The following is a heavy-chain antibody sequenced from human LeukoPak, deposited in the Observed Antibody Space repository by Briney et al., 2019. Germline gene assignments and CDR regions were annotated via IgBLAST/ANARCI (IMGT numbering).Heavy chain of an antibody. CDR3: AREGEVSTGDAFDI. Sequence: RGSPRLSCAASGFTFSSYAMHWGRQAPGKGLEWVAGISYDGSNKYYADSVKGLFTISRDNSKNTLYLQMNSLRAEDTAVYYCAREGEVSTGDAFDIWGQGTMVTVSS. CDR2: ISYDGSNK. CDR1: GFTFSSYA. V-gene: IGHV3-30-3*01. J-gene: IGHJ3*02. D-gene: IGHD3-16*02.